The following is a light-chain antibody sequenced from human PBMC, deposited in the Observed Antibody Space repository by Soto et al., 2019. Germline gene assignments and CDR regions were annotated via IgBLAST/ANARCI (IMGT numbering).Light chain of an antibody. CDR1: QSISSW. CDR3: QQYNSYPT. V-gene: IGKV1-5*03. CDR2: KAS. J-gene: IGKJ4*01. Sequence: DIQMTQSPSTLSASVGDRVTITCRASQSISSWLAWYQQKPGKAPNLLIYKASSLESGVPYRFSGSGSGTEFTLTISSLQPDDFATYYCQQYNSYPTFGGGTKVEIK.